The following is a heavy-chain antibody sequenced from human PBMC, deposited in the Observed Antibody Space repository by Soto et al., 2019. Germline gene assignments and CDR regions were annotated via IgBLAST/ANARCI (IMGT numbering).Heavy chain of an antibody. CDR1: GFTFSSYG. J-gene: IGHJ4*02. D-gene: IGHD4-17*01. V-gene: IGHV3-30*18. Sequence: GGSLRLSCAAYGFTFSSYGMHWVRQAPGKGLEWVAVISYDGSNKYYADSVKGRFTISRDNSKNTLYLQMNSLRAEDTAVYYCAKDYHGDYAFDYWGQGTLVTVSS. CDR3: AKDYHGDYAFDY. CDR2: ISYDGSNK.